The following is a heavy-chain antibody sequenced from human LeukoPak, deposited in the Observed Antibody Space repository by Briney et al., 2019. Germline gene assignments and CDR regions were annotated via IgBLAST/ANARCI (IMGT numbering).Heavy chain of an antibody. CDR2: IYISVST. CDR3: ARATSGQRRDGYNYYYYYYMDV. J-gene: IGHJ6*03. CDR1: GGSISSYY. Sequence: PSESLSLTCTVSGGSISSYYWNWIRQPPGKGLEWIGYIYISVSTNYNPSLKSRVTILVDASKNQFSLKLNSVTAADTAVYYCARATSGQRRDGYNYYYYYYMDVWGKGTTFTV. D-gene: IGHD5-24*01. V-gene: IGHV4-59*01.